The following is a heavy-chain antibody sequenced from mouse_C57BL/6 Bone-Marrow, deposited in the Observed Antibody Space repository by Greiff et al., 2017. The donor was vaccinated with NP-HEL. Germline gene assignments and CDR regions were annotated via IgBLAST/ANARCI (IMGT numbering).Heavy chain of an antibody. D-gene: IGHD2-2*01. CDR3: ARSNGYDADY. CDR1: GYAFSSSW. CDR2: IYPGDGDT. J-gene: IGHJ2*01. Sequence: VKLMESGPELVKPGASVKISCKASGYAFSSSWMNWVKQRPGKGLEWIGRIYPGDGDTNYNGKFKGKATLTADKSSSTAYMQLSSLTSEDSAVYFCARSNGYDADYWGQGTTLTVSS. V-gene: IGHV1-82*01.